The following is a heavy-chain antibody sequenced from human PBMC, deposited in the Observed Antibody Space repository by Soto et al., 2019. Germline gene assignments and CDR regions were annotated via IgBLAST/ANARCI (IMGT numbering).Heavy chain of an antibody. V-gene: IGHV5-51*01. Sequence: HGESLTISCNGSGYNFANYWICWVRHMPGKGLEWMGFIHPGDSDTRYSPSFQGQVTVSADKSISTAYLQWNSLKASDTAMYYCAAGKVEHHQNWFDPWGQGTLVTVSS. J-gene: IGHJ5*02. CDR3: AAGKVEHHQNWFDP. CDR2: IHPGDSDT. D-gene: IGHD1-26*01. CDR1: GYNFANYW.